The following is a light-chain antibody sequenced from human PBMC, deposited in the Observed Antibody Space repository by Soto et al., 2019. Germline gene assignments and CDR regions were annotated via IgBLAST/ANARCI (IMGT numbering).Light chain of an antibody. V-gene: IGLV2-14*01. Sequence: QSALTQPASVSGSPGQSITISCTGTSSDVGGYNYVSWYQQHPGKAPKLMIYEVSNRPSGVSNRFSGSKSGNTASLTISGLQAEDEADYYCSSYTSSSTFPRGFGTGTKVT. CDR3: SSYTSSSTFPRG. J-gene: IGLJ1*01. CDR2: EVS. CDR1: SSDVGGYNY.